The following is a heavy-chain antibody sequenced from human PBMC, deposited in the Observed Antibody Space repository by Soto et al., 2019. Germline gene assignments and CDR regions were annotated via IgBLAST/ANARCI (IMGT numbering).Heavy chain of an antibody. V-gene: IGHV3-7*01. CDR1: GFTFSSYW. J-gene: IGHJ4*02. D-gene: IGHD3-3*01. CDR2: IKQDGSEK. CDR3: ARDSRFLEWPMGY. Sequence: EVQLVESGGGLVQPGGSLRLSCAASGFTFSSYWMSWVRQAPGKGLEWVANIKQDGSEKYYVDSVKGRFTISRDNAKNSLYLQMNSLRAEDTAVYYCARDSRFLEWPMGYWGQGTLVTVSS.